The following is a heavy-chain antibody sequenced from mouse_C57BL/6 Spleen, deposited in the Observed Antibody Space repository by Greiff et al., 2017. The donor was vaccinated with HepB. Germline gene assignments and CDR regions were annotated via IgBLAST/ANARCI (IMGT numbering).Heavy chain of an antibody. Sequence: VQLQQSGAELVKPGASVKLSCKASGYTFTSYWMQWVKQRPGQGLEWIGEIDPSDSYTNYNQKFKGKATLTVDTSSSTAYMQLSSLTSEDSAVYYCAREGLLVENYFDYWGQGTTLTVSS. V-gene: IGHV1-50*01. CDR3: AREGLLVENYFDY. J-gene: IGHJ2*01. D-gene: IGHD2-3*01. CDR1: GYTFTSYW. CDR2: IDPSDSYT.